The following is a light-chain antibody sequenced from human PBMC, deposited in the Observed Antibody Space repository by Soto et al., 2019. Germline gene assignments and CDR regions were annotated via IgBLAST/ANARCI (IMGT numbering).Light chain of an antibody. CDR2: EVT. Sequence: QSALAQPSSVSGSPGQSITISCTGTSTDVGGYNYVSWYQHHSGKAPKLLIYEVTNRPSGISDRFSGSKSVNTASLTISGLQAEDESDYYCSSYAGSNNVVFGGGTKLTVL. V-gene: IGLV2-14*01. CDR1: STDVGGYNY. CDR3: SSYAGSNNVV. J-gene: IGLJ2*01.